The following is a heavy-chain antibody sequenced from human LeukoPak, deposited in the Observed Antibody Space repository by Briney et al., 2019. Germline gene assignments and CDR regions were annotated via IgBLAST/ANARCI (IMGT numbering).Heavy chain of an antibody. CDR3: AKNLGPFDV. CDR2: IGDDGT. Sequence: PGGALRLSCAASVFTLSDFAMTWVPQAPGKGLECVSSIGDDGTYYADSVKGRFTISRDNAKNMLYLQVNSLRAGDTAMYYCAKNLGPFDVRGQGTMVTVSS. J-gene: IGHJ3*01. V-gene: IGHV3-23*01. CDR1: VFTLSDFA. D-gene: IGHD3-16*01.